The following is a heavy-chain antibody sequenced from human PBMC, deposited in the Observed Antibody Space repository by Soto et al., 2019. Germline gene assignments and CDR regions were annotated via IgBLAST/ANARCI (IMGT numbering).Heavy chain of an antibody. CDR1: GYTFTSYG. J-gene: IGHJ6*02. Sequence: ASVKVSCKASGYTFTSYGISWVRQAHGQGLEWMGWISAYNGNTNYAQKLQGRVTMTTDTSTSTAYMELRSLRSDDTAVYYCARDSYYYDSSGYWDAYYYYGMDVWGQGTTVTVSS. CDR3: ARDSYYYDSSGYWDAYYYYGMDV. CDR2: ISAYNGNT. D-gene: IGHD3-22*01. V-gene: IGHV1-18*01.